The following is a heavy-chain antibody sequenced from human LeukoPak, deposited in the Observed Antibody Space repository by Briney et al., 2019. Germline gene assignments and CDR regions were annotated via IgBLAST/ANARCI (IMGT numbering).Heavy chain of an antibody. CDR3: ARQLRFLEWLLYPTYYFDY. D-gene: IGHD3-3*01. Sequence: GGSLRLSCAASGFTFSDYYMSWVRQAPGKGLEWVANIKQDGSEKYYVDSVKGRFTISRDNAKNSLYLQMNSLRAEDTAVYYCARQLRFLEWLLYPTYYFDYWGQGTLVTVSS. CDR2: IKQDGSEK. CDR1: GFTFSDYY. J-gene: IGHJ4*02. V-gene: IGHV3-7*03.